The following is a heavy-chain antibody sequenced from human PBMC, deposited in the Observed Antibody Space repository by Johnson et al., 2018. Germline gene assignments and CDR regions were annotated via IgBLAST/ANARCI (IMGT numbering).Heavy chain of an antibody. V-gene: IGHV3-30*03. J-gene: IGHJ6*02. CDR1: GFTFSNYA. CDR2: TSFDGSNK. Sequence: QVQLLESGGGVVQPGRSLRLSCAASGFTFSNYAMHWVRQAPGKGLEWVAVTSFDGSNKYFVDSVKGRFTISRDNSKNTVYLQMNSLRAEDTAVYYWSGDGPHSGGYGMDVWGQGTTVTVSS. D-gene: IGHD4-23*01. CDR3: SGDGPHSGGYGMDV.